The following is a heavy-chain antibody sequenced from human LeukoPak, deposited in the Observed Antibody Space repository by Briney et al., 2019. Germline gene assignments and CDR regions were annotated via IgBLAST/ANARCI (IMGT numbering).Heavy chain of an antibody. D-gene: IGHD2-2*03. CDR3: ARDGGLGHCSSTSCPGDGLDV. J-gene: IGHJ6*02. V-gene: IGHV4-34*01. CDR1: GGSFSGYY. Sequence: SEPLSLTCAVYGGSFSGYYWSWIRQPPGKGLEWIGEINHSGSTNYNPALKSRVTISVDTSKIQFSLKLSSVTAADTAVYYCARDGGLGHCSSTSCPGDGLDVWGQGTTVTVSS. CDR2: INHSGST.